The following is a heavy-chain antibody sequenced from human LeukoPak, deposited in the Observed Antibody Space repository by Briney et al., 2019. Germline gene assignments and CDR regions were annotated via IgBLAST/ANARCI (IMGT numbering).Heavy chain of an antibody. CDR1: AHTFTGYY. V-gene: IGHV1-2*02. D-gene: IGHD3-16*01. Sequence: GASVKASFKASAHTFTGYYMHWVRQAPGQGLEWMGWINPNTGATNYAQKFQGRVTMTRDTSLSTAYMKLSSLRSDDTAVYYCARLGSSDIWGQGTMVTVSS. CDR3: ARLGSSDI. CDR2: INPNTGAT. J-gene: IGHJ3*02.